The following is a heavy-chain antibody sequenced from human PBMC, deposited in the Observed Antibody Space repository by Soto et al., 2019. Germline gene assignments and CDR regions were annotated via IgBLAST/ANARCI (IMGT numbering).Heavy chain of an antibody. CDR2: INHSGST. CDR3: VRGRAFMSRVAFDI. J-gene: IGHJ3*02. D-gene: IGHD1-26*01. CDR1: GGAFSDYY. Sequence: QVQLQQRGAGLLKPSETLSLTCAVLGGAFSDYYWTWIRQPPGKGLALIGEINHSGSTSYNPSLKCRLNLSVDTSTKEFSINLSSVTAADTAAYHCVRGRAFMSRVAFDIWGQGTMVTVSS. V-gene: IGHV4-34*02.